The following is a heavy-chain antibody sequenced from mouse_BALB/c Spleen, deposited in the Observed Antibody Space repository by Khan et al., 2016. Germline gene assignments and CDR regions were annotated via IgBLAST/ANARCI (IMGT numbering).Heavy chain of an antibody. Sequence: EGKRLESGPGLVKPSQSLSLTCTVTGYSITSDYAWNWIRQFPGNKLEWMGYISYSGSTSYNPSLKSRISITRETSKNQFFLQLTSVTTEDTATYYCARWLGRGYYYAMDYWGQGTSVTVSS. V-gene: IGHV3-2*02. CDR2: ISYSGST. D-gene: IGHD4-1*01. J-gene: IGHJ4*01. CDR3: ARWLGRGYYYAMDY. CDR1: GYSITSDYA.